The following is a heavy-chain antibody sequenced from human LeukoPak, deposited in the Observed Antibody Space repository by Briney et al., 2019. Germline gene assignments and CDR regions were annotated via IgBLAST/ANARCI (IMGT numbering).Heavy chain of an antibody. J-gene: IGHJ6*03. Sequence: GASVKVSCKASGYSFTSYDINWVRQATGQGLEWMGWMNPNSGNTVYAQKFQGRVTMTRNTSINTAYMELSSLRSEDTAVYYCAREGYYYYMDVWGKGTTVTVSS. CDR1: GYSFTSYD. CDR2: MNPNSGNT. V-gene: IGHV1-8*01. CDR3: AREGYYYYMDV.